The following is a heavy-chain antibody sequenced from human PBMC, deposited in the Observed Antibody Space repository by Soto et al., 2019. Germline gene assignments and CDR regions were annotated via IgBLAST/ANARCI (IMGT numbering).Heavy chain of an antibody. D-gene: IGHD6-13*01. V-gene: IGHV3-30*18. J-gene: IGHJ4*02. CDR3: AKDRGGSWTFDY. CDR1: GFTFTTHG. Sequence: QVQLVESGGGVVQPGRSLSLSCAASGFTFTTHGMHWVRQSPGKGLEWVASIAYDGSNRNYGDPVKGRFFVSRHNPKKTVSLQMNGVRDEDTAVYFCAKDRGGSWTFDYWGQGILVIVSS. CDR2: IAYDGSNR.